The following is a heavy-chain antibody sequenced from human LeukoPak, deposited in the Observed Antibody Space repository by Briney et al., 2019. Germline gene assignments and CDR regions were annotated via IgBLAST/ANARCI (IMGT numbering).Heavy chain of an antibody. J-gene: IGHJ5*02. D-gene: IGHD5-24*01. V-gene: IGHV1-2*02. CDR2: INPNSGGT. CDR1: GYTFTGYY. CDR3: ARVGVEMASHGWFDP. Sequence: ASVKVSCNASGYTFTGYYMHWVRQAPGQGLEWMGWINPNSGGTNYAQKFQGRVTMTRDTSISTAYMELSRLRSDDTAVYYCARVGVEMASHGWFDPWGQGTLVTVSS.